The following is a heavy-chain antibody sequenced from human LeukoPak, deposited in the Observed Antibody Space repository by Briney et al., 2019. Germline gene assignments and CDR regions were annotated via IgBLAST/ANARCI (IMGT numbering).Heavy chain of an antibody. J-gene: IGHJ4*02. CDR2: INHSGST. CDR3: ARRVGFRVVYGYYYYFDY. Sequence: PSETLSLTCAVYGGSFSGYYWSWIRQPPGRGLEWIEGINHSGSTNYNPSLKSRVTISVDTSKNQFSLKLSSVTAADTAVYYCARRVGFRVVYGYYYYFDYWGQGTLVTVSS. V-gene: IGHV4-34*01. CDR1: GGSFSGYY. D-gene: IGHD1-26*01.